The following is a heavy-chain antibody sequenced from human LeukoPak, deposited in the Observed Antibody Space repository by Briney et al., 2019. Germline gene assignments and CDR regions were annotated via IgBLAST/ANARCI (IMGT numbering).Heavy chain of an antibody. D-gene: IGHD5-24*01. CDR1: GFAFSSYW. Sequence: GGSLRLSCAASGFAFSSYWMHWVRQAPGKGLVWVSRINTGGSTTDYADSVKGRFTISRDNAKNTLYLQMNSLRAEDTAVYYCSRDLRGRDDYWGQGILVIVSS. CDR3: SRDLRGRDDY. CDR2: INTGGSTT. V-gene: IGHV3-74*01. J-gene: IGHJ4*02.